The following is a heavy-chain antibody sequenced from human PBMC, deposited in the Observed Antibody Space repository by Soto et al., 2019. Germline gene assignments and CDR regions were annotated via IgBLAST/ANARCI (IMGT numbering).Heavy chain of an antibody. CDR1: GGTFSSYT. D-gene: IGHD4-17*01. CDR3: ARLLTVTASNDYYYMDV. V-gene: IGHV1-69*02. CDR2: IIPILGIA. J-gene: IGHJ6*03. Sequence: QVQLVQSGAEVKKPGSSVKVSCMASGGTFSSYTISWVRQAPGQGLEWMGRIIPILGIANYAQKFQGRVTITADKSTSTAYMELSSLRSEDTAVYYCARLLTVTASNDYYYMDVWGKGTTVTVSS.